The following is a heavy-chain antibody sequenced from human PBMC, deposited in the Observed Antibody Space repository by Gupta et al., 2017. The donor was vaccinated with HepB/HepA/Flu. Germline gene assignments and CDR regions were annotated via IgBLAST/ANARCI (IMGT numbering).Heavy chain of an antibody. V-gene: IGHV3-30*18. CDR2: IANDGRDK. D-gene: IGHD2-15*01. Sequence: VRQAPGKGLEWVAVIANDGRDKKSADSVKGRFTISRDNPKNTLYLQMNSLRVEDTAVYYCVKDLTAGPAKYYFDYWGQGTLLIVSS. J-gene: IGHJ4*02. CDR3: VKDLTAGPAKYYFDY.